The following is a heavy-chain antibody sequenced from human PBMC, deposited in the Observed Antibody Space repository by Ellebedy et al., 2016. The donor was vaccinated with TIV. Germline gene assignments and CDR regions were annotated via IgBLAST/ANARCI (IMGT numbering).Heavy chain of an antibody. Sequence: GGSLRLSXAASGFTFSSYAMHWVRQAPGKGLEWVAVISYDGSNKYYADSVKGRFTISRDNSKNTLYLQMNSLRAEDTAVYYCAKDKTRGTSPNFDYWGQGTLVTVSS. D-gene: IGHD2-2*01. CDR1: GFTFSSYA. CDR3: AKDKTRGTSPNFDY. V-gene: IGHV3-30-3*01. CDR2: ISYDGSNK. J-gene: IGHJ4*02.